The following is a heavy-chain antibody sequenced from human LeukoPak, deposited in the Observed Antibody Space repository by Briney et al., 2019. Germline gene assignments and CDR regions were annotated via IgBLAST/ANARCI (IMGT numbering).Heavy chain of an antibody. J-gene: IGHJ4*02. D-gene: IGHD2-2*01. CDR2: ILYDGSNG. CDR1: GFTFSNYG. V-gene: IGHV3-30*18. CDR3: AKDPCSSTSCPKTRYFFDY. Sequence: GGSLRLSCAASGFTFSNYGMHWVRQAPGKGLEWVAVILYDGSNGYYADSVKGRFIISRDNSKNTLYLQMNSLRAEDTAIYYCAKDPCSSTSCPKTRYFFDYWGQGTLVTLSS.